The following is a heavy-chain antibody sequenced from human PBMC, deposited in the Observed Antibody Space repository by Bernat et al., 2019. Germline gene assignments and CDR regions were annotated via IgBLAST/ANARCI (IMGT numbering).Heavy chain of an antibody. V-gene: IGHV3-7*03. CDR1: GFTFTNYW. CDR3: AGEPNWFYP. CDR2: IKEDGSKE. Sequence: EVQLVQSGGGLVQPGGSLRLSCAASGFTFTNYWMNWVRQAPGRGLEWVATIKEDGSKEYYVDSVKGRFTISRDNAENSLYLQMNSLRAEDTAVHFCAGEPNWFYPWGQGTLVTVSS. J-gene: IGHJ5*02.